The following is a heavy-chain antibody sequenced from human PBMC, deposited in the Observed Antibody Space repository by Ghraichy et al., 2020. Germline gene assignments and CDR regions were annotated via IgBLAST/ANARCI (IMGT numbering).Heavy chain of an antibody. V-gene: IGHV3-23*01. CDR2: ISGSGGST. CDR1: GFTFSSYA. CDR3: AKSGHYILTGYYIFDY. J-gene: IGHJ4*02. D-gene: IGHD3-9*01. Sequence: GGSLRLSCAASGFTFSSYAMSWVRQAPGKGLEWVSAISGSGGSTYYADSVKGLFTISRDNSKNTLYLQMNSLIAEDTAVYYCAKSGHYILTGYYIFDYWGQGTLVTVSS.